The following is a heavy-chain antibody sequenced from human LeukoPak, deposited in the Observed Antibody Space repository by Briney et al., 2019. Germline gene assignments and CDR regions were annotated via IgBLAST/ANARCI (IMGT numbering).Heavy chain of an antibody. J-gene: IGHJ4*02. CDR1: GFTFSNYN. CDR2: IGSSSSAT. CDR3: VRAFPPQTADQIFDY. Sequence: PGGSLRLSCAASGFTFSNYNMNWVRLAPGKGPEWLSFIGSSSSATSYADSVRGRFTISRDNVEKSLFLQMDSLRAEGTAVYNCVRAFPPQTADQIFDYWGQGSLVTVSS. D-gene: IGHD2/OR15-2a*01. V-gene: IGHV3-48*01.